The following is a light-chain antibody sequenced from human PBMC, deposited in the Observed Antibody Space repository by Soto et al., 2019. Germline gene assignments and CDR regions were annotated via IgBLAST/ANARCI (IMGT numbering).Light chain of an antibody. V-gene: IGKV1-5*01. J-gene: IGKJ1*01. CDR3: QQYDYSRT. CDR1: QSTSSW. Sequence: DIQMTQSPSTMPASVRDRVPITCRASQSTSSWLAWYQQKPGKAPKLLMFDVSRLESGVPSRFSGSGSGTEFTLTISSVHSDDFATYYCQQYDYSRTFGQGTKVDIK. CDR2: DVS.